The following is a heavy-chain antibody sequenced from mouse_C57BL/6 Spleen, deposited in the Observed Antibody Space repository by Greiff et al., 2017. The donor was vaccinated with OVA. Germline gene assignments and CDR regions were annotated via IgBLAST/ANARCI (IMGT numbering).Heavy chain of an antibody. Sequence: VQLVESGPELVKPGASVKISCKASGYAFSSSWMNWVQQRPGRGLEWIGRIYPGDGDTNYNGKFKGKAKLTADKSSSTAYMQLSSLTSEDSAVYFCARTGGNYEFAYWGQGTLVTVSA. D-gene: IGHD2-1*01. J-gene: IGHJ3*01. CDR2: IYPGDGDT. V-gene: IGHV1-82*01. CDR3: ARTGGNYEFAY. CDR1: GYAFSSSW.